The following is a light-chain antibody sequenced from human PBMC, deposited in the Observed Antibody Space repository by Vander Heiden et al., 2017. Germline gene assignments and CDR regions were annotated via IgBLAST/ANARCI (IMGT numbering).Light chain of an antibody. CDR3: QVWDVTGDHPI. J-gene: IGLJ1*01. CDR2: NDG. Sequence: SSVLTQPPSVSVAPSQTARITCAGVNIGSKSVHWHQQKPGQAPVLVLYNDGDRPSGIPERFSGSNSGNTATLTISRVEAGDEADYYCQVWDVTGDHPIFGTGTKVSVL. CDR1: NIGSKS. V-gene: IGLV3-21*02.